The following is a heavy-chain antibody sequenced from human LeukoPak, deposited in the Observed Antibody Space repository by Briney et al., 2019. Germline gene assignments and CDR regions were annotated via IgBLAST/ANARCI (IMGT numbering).Heavy chain of an antibody. CDR3: ARDNSSGYLFDY. J-gene: IGHJ4*02. CDR1: GFTFSDYY. V-gene: IGHV3-11*04. CDR2: ISSSGSTI. Sequence: GGSLRLSCAASGFTFSDYYMNWTRQAPGKGLEWISYISSSGSTIYYADSVKGRFTISRDNAKNSLYLQMNSLRAEDTAVYYCARDNSSGYLFDYWGQGTLITVSS. D-gene: IGHD3-22*01.